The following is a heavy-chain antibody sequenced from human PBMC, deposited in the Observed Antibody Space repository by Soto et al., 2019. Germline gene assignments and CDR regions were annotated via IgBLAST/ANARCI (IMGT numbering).Heavy chain of an antibody. CDR1: GGSISSGGYY. V-gene: IGHV4-31*03. J-gene: IGHJ5*02. D-gene: IGHD2-2*01. CDR3: ARCSLAVVPAPGFDP. Sequence: QVQLQESGPGLVKPSETLSLTCTVSGGSISSGGYYWSWIRQHPGKGLEWIGYIYYSGTTYYNPSLKSRVTISVDTSKNQSSLKLSSVSAADTALYYCARCSLAVVPAPGFDPWGRGTLVTVSS. CDR2: IYYSGTT.